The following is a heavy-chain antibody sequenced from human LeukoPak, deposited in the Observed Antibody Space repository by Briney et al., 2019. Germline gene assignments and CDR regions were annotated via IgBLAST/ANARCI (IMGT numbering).Heavy chain of an antibody. CDR3: ASTRIPMLRGPFDP. V-gene: IGHV1-24*01. CDR2: FDPEEGEA. J-gene: IGHJ5*02. Sequence: ASVKVSCKVSGYTLTELSMHWVRQAPGKGLEGMGGFDPEEGEAIYAQTFQGRVTMTEDTSTDTAYMELSSLRSGDTAVYYCASTRIPMLRGPFDPWGQGTLVTVSS. D-gene: IGHD3-10*01. CDR1: GYTLTELS.